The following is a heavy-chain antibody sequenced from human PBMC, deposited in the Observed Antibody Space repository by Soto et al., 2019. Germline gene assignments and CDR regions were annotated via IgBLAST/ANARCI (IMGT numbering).Heavy chain of an antibody. Sequence: QVQLVESGGGLVKPGGTLRLSCTGSGFTFSDYYMTWIRQAPGKGLEWVSYISYGSSYTKYADSVKGRFTISRDNAKNSLFLQMNNLRTEDTAIYYCARDPNNSSSWWLDPWDRGALVTVSS. CDR1: GFTFSDYY. D-gene: IGHD3-22*01. V-gene: IGHV3-11*06. CDR3: ARDPNNSSSWWLDP. J-gene: IGHJ5*02. CDR2: ISYGSSYT.